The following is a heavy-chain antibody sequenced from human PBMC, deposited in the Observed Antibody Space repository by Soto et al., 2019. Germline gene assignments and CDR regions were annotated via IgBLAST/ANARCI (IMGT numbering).Heavy chain of an antibody. CDR2: IYYSGST. CDR1: GGSISSGDYY. V-gene: IGHV4-30-4*01. CDR3: ARYSGYDESVLYFDY. Sequence: QVQLQESGPGLVKPSQTLSLTCTVSGGSISSGDYYWSWIRQPPGKGLEWIGYIYYSGSTYYNPSLKSRVTISVDTSKNQFSLKLSSVTAADTAVYYCARYSGYDESVLYFDYWGQGTLVTVSS. D-gene: IGHD5-12*01. J-gene: IGHJ4*02.